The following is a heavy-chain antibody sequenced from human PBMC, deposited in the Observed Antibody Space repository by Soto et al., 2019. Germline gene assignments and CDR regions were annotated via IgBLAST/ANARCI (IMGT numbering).Heavy chain of an antibody. J-gene: IGHJ6*02. V-gene: IGHV4-31*03. CDR3: AAGGLHPFTNYYYGMDV. CDR2: IYYSGST. D-gene: IGHD1-1*01. Sequence: KTSETLSLTCTVSGGSISSGGYYWSWIRQHPGKGLEWIGYIYYSGSTYYNPSLKSRVTISVDTSKNQFSLKLSSVTAADTAVYYCAAGGLHPFTNYYYGMDVWGQGTTVTVSS. CDR1: GGSISSGGYY.